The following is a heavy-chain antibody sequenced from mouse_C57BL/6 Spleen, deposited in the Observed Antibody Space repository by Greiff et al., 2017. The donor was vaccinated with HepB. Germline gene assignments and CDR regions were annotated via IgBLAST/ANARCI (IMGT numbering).Heavy chain of an antibody. D-gene: IGHD1-1*01. Sequence: QVQLQQPGAELVMPGASVKLSCKASGYTFTSYWMHWVKQRPGQGLEWIGEIDPSDSYTNYNQKFKGKSTLTVDKSSSTAYMQLSSLTSEDSAVYYSTREDGSSLFAYWGQGTLVTVSA. CDR1: GYTFTSYW. CDR3: TREDGSSLFAY. J-gene: IGHJ3*01. CDR2: IDPSDSYT. V-gene: IGHV1-69*01.